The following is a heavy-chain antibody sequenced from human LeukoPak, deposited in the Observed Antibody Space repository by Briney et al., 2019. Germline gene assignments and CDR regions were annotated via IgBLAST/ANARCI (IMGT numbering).Heavy chain of an antibody. J-gene: IGHJ4*02. Sequence: GGSLRLSCAASGFTFSDYYMSWIRQAPGKGLEWVSYISSSSSYTNYADSVKGRFTISRDNAKNSLYLQLKTLRRVDTAVYYCARVAVAGTPVPDYWGQGTLVTVSS. D-gene: IGHD6-19*01. CDR2: ISSSSSYT. V-gene: IGHV3-11*05. CDR3: ARVAVAGTPVPDY. CDR1: GFTFSDYY.